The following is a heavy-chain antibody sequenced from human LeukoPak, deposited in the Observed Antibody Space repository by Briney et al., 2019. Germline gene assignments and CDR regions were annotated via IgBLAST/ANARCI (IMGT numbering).Heavy chain of an antibody. CDR1: GYTFTSYG. CDR3: ARDLVVTTYYYYGMDV. Sequence: ASVKVSCKASGYTFTSYGISWVRQAPGQGLEWMGWISAYNGNTNYAQKLQGRVTMTTDTSTSTAYMELRSQRSDDTAVYYCARDLVVTTYYYYGMDVWGQGTTVTVSS. J-gene: IGHJ6*02. V-gene: IGHV1-18*01. D-gene: IGHD2-21*02. CDR2: ISAYNGNT.